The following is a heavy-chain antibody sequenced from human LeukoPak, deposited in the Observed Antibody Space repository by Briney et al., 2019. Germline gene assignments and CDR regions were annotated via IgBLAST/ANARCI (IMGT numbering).Heavy chain of an antibody. CDR3: ARESLGGTHYYYYYMDV. CDR1: GGSISSYY. J-gene: IGHJ6*03. D-gene: IGHD2-15*01. CDR2: IYYSGST. Sequence: SETLSLTCTVSGGSISSYYWSWIRQPPGKGLEWIGYIYYSGSTNYNPSLKSRVTISVDTSKNQFSLKLSSVTAADTAVYYCARESLGGTHYYYYYMDVWGKGTTVTVSS. V-gene: IGHV4-59*01.